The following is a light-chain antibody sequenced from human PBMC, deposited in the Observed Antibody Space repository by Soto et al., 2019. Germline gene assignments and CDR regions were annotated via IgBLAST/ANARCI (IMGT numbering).Light chain of an antibody. CDR3: QQYNNWPRT. Sequence: EIVMTQSPATLSVSPGERATLSCRASQSVSSNLAWYQQKPGQAPRLLIYGASTGATGVPARFSGSGSGTEFTLIIGSLQSEDFALYYCQQYNNWPRTFGQGNKVDIK. V-gene: IGKV3-15*01. CDR1: QSVSSN. J-gene: IGKJ1*01. CDR2: GAS.